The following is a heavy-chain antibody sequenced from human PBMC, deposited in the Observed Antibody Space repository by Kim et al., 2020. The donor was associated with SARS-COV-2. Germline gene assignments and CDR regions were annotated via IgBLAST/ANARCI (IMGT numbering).Heavy chain of an antibody. CDR1: GGSIGNYY. V-gene: IGHV4-59*01. J-gene: IGHJ3*02. CDR3: ARERIVGSTGGAFDI. CDR2: IYNTGST. D-gene: IGHD1-26*01. Sequence: SETLSLTRTVSGGSIGNYYWSWIRQPPGKGMECIGCIYNTGSTSRNPSLKSRVTISVDTSKNQFSLKLSPVTAADTAVYYCARERIVGSTGGAFDIWGQG.